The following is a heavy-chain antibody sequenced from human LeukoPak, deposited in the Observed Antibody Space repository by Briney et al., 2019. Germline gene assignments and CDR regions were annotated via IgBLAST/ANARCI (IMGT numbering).Heavy chain of an antibody. J-gene: IGHJ4*02. D-gene: IGHD5-12*01. CDR2: ISGSGIST. Sequence: GGSLRLSCAASGFTFNNDAMSWVRQAPGKGLEWVSAISGSGISTYYADSVKGRFTISRDKSKNTLYLQMNSLGAEDTAVYYCAKSKFATSGYDGSLDCWGQGTLVTVSS. CDR3: AKSKFATSGYDGSLDC. V-gene: IGHV3-23*01. CDR1: GFTFNNDA.